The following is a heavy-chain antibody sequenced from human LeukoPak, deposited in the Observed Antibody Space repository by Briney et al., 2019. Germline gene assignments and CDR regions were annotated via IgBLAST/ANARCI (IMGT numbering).Heavy chain of an antibody. Sequence: GGSLRLSCAASGFTLRNFWMSWVRQAPGKGLEWVANINQDGSETDYVDSVKGRFTISRDNAKNSVYLQMSSLRVEDTAVYYCVREVGSSGWSAKDLFDYWGQGTLVPVSS. V-gene: IGHV3-7*01. D-gene: IGHD6-19*01. CDR1: GFTLRNFW. CDR2: INQDGSET. CDR3: VREVGSSGWSAKDLFDY. J-gene: IGHJ4*02.